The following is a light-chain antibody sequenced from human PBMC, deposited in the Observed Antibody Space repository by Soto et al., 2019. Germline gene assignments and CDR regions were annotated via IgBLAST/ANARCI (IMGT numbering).Light chain of an antibody. CDR3: QQRSNWPSLT. CDR2: DAS. J-gene: IGKJ4*01. V-gene: IGKV3-11*01. Sequence: EIVLIQSPATLSLSPGERATLSCRASQSVGSYLAWYQHKPGQAPRLLISDASNRATGIPARFSGSGSETDFTLTISSLGPGDSGVYYCQQRSNWPSLTFGGGTKVEIK. CDR1: QSVGSY.